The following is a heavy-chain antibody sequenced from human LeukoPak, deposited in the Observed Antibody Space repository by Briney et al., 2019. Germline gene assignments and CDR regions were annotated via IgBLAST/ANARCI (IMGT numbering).Heavy chain of an antibody. D-gene: IGHD6-19*01. CDR3: AKDRTLAVAGLYYYYYMDV. J-gene: IGHJ6*03. CDR1: GFTFSSYA. V-gene: IGHV3-23*01. Sequence: GGSLRLSCAASGFTFSSYAMSWVRQAPGKGLEWVSAISGSGGSTYYADSVKGRFTISRDNSKNTVYLQMNSLRAEHTPVYCCAKDRTLAVAGLYYYYYMDVWGKGTTVTVSS. CDR2: ISGSGGST.